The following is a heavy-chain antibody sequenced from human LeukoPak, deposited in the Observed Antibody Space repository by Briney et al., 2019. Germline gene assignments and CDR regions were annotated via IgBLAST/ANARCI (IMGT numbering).Heavy chain of an antibody. CDR3: AKGRGIGYCSSTSCERPTYYFDY. CDR2: ISGSGGST. Sequence: GGSLRLSCAASGFTFSSYAMSWVRQAPGKGLEWVSAISGSGGSTYYADSVKGRFTISRDNSKNTLYLQMNSLRAEDTAVYYCAKGRGIGYCSSTSCERPTYYFDYWGQGTLVTVSS. D-gene: IGHD2-2*01. CDR1: GFTFSSYA. J-gene: IGHJ4*02. V-gene: IGHV3-23*01.